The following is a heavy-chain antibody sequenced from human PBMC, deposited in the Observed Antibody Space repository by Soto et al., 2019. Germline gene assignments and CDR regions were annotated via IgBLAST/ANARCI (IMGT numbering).Heavy chain of an antibody. D-gene: IGHD3-22*01. Sequence: QVQLVQSGAEVKKPGASVKVSCKASGYTFTSYGISWVRQAPGQGLEWMGWISAYNGNTNYAQKLQGRATMTTDTTKSTAYVERRSLSSDDTAVYYWASDLRSGYYYGQPFDYWGQGTPVTVSS. V-gene: IGHV1-18*01. J-gene: IGHJ4*02. CDR3: ASDLRSGYYYGQPFDY. CDR1: GYTFTSYG. CDR2: ISAYNGNT.